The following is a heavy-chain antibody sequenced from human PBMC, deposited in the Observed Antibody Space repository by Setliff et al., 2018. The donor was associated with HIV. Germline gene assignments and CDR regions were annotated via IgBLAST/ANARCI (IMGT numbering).Heavy chain of an antibody. CDR2: ISGTGSTK. Sequence: GESLKISCVASGFTFSNYSMNWVRQAPGRGLEWVSYISGTGSTKYSADSVKGRFTISRDNANNSLNLQMNSLRAQDTAIYYCARQRPGITVFGAATDAFDVWGLGTAVTVSS. J-gene: IGHJ3*01. V-gene: IGHV3-48*04. D-gene: IGHD3-3*01. CDR3: ARQRPGITVFGAATDAFDV. CDR1: GFTFSNYS.